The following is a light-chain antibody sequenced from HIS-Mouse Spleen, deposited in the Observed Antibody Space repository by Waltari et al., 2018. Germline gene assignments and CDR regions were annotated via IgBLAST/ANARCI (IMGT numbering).Light chain of an antibody. V-gene: IGLV2-14*03. CDR1: SRDVGGYHY. CDR3: SSYTSSSTEV. CDR2: DVS. Sequence: QSALTQPASVSVSPGQSITTSCTGTSRDVGGYHYVPWYQHHPGKAPKLMLYDVSHRPSGVSNRFSGAKSGNTASLTISGLQAEDEADYYCSSYTSSSTEVFGGGTKLTVL. J-gene: IGLJ2*01.